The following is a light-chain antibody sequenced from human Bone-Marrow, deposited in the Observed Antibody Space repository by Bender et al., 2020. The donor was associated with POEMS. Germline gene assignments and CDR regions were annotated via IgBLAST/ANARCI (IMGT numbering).Light chain of an antibody. Sequence: SYELTQPPSVSVSPGQTSSITCAGENLGDKFVCWYQQKPGQSPVLVIYQDSKRPSGIPERFSGSNSGNTAALTIGGTQAMDEADYYCQVWDSSIDHAIFGGGTKLTVL. J-gene: IGLJ2*01. V-gene: IGLV3-1*01. CDR3: QVWDSSIDHAI. CDR1: NLGDKF. CDR2: QDS.